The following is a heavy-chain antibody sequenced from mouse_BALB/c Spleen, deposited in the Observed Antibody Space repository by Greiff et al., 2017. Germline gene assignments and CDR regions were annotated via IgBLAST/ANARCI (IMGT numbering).Heavy chain of an antibody. D-gene: IGHD1-1*01. J-gene: IGHJ2*01. CDR1: GFTFSNYW. Sequence: EVHLVESGGGLVQPGGSMKLSCVASGFTFSNYWMNWVRQSPEKGLEWVAEIRLKSNNYATHYAESVKGRFTISRDDSKSSVYLQMNNLRAEDTGIYYCTRSYYYGSSYWGQGTTLTVSS. CDR2: IRLKSNNYAT. V-gene: IGHV6-6*02. CDR3: TRSYYYGSSY.